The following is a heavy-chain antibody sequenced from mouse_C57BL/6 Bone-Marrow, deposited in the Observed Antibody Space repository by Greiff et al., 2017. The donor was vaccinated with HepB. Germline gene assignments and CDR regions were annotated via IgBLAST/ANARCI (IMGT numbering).Heavy chain of an antibody. J-gene: IGHJ3*01. D-gene: IGHD1-1*01. V-gene: IGHV5-4*01. Sequence: EVQGVESGGGLVKPGGSLKLSCAASGFTFSSYAMSWVRQTPEKRLEWVATISDGGSYTYYPDNVKGRFTISRDNAKNNLYLQMSHLKSEDTAMYYCARGGVVPSYWGQGTLVTVSA. CDR3: ARGGVVPSY. CDR2: ISDGGSYT. CDR1: GFTFSSYA.